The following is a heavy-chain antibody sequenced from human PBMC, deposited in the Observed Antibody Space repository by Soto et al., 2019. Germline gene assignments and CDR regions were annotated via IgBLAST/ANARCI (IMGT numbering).Heavy chain of an antibody. CDR3: AKSRGRYYDILTGYPKYNWFDP. D-gene: IGHD3-9*01. CDR2: ISGSGGST. CDR1: GFTFSSYA. V-gene: IGHV3-23*01. J-gene: IGHJ5*02. Sequence: GGSLRLSCAASGFTFSSYAMSWVRQAPGKGLEWVSAISGSGGSTYYADSVKGRFTISRDNSKNTLYLQMNSLRAEDTAVYYCAKSRGRYYDILTGYPKYNWFDPWGQGTLVTVSS.